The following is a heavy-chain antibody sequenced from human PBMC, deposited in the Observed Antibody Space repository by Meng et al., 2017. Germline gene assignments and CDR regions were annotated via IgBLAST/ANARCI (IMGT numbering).Heavy chain of an antibody. D-gene: IGHD4-17*01. J-gene: IGHJ5*02. V-gene: IGHV1-3*01. CDR3: ARDRSRLSTVTLLFDP. CDR1: GYTFLSDA. Sequence: QDRSVQPVADVKKPGASVKVSCKAPGYTFLSDAMNWVRQDPGQRLEWMGWINAGNGNTKYSQKFQGRVTITRDTSASTAYMELSSLRSEDTAVYYCARDRSRLSTVTLLFDPWGQGTLVTVSS. CDR2: INAGNGNT.